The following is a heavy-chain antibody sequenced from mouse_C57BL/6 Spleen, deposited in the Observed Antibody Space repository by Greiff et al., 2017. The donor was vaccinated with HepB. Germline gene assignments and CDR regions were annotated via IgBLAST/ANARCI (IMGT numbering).Heavy chain of an antibody. CDR1: GYTFTSYW. CDR2: IDPSDSET. J-gene: IGHJ2*01. V-gene: IGHV1-52*01. Sequence: QVQLQQPGAELVRPGSSVKLSCKASGYTFTSYWMHWVKQRPIQGLEWIGNIDPSDSETHYNQKFKDKATLTVDKSSSTAYMQLSSLTSEDSAVYYCARSGDYGNYPYYFDYWGQGTTLTVSS. CDR3: ARSGDYGNYPYYFDY. D-gene: IGHD2-1*01.